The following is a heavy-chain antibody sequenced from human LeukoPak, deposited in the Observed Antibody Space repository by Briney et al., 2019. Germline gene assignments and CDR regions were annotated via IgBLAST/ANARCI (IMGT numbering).Heavy chain of an antibody. CDR2: ISSNGGTT. Sequence: STISSNGGTTYYANSVKGRFTISRDNSKNTLYLQVGSLRAEDMAVYYCARVGRGYNYVYDYWGQGTLVTVSS. D-gene: IGHD5-18*01. J-gene: IGHJ4*02. CDR3: ARVGRGYNYVYDY. V-gene: IGHV3-64*01.